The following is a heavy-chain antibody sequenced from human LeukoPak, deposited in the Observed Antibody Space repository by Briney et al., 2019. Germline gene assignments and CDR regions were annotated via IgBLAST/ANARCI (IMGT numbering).Heavy chain of an antibody. V-gene: IGHV4-39*01. CDR2: ISYSASI. J-gene: IGHJ5*02. CDR1: GGSISSRSYY. Sequence: SETLSLTCSVSGGSISSRSYYWGWIRHPPGKGLEWIGSISYSASIYYNPSLKSRVTISVDTSKNQFSLKLSSVTAADTALYYCARQRWLVHNWFDPWGQGTLVTVSS. D-gene: IGHD6-19*01. CDR3: ARQRWLVHNWFDP.